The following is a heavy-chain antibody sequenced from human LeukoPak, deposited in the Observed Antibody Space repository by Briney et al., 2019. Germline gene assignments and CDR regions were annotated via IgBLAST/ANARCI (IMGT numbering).Heavy chain of an antibody. CDR2: IKQDGSEK. Sequence: GGSLRLSCAASVFTFSSYWMSWVRQAPGKGLEWVANIKQDGSEKYYVDSVKGRFTISRDNAKNSLYLQMNSLRAEDTAVYYCARDSYSSSETDAFDIWGQGTMVTVSS. CDR3: ARDSYSSSETDAFDI. V-gene: IGHV3-7*01. CDR1: VFTFSSYW. J-gene: IGHJ3*02. D-gene: IGHD6-6*01.